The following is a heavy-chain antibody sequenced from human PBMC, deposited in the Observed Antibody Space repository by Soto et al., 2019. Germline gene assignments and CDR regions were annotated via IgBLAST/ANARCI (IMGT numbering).Heavy chain of an antibody. CDR3: ARNSLTGYYNYYYSMDV. V-gene: IGHV5-51*01. Sequence: PGESLKISCNRSGYSFSSYWIAWVRLMPGKGLEWMGSIYPDDSDTKYSPSFQGQVTISADKSISAAYLQWSSLKASDTAIYYCARNSLTGYYNYYYSMDVWGQGTTVTVSS. D-gene: IGHD3-9*01. CDR2: IYPDDSDT. J-gene: IGHJ6*02. CDR1: GYSFSSYW.